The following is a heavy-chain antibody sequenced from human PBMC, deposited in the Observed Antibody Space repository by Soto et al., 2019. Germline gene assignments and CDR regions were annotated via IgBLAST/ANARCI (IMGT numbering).Heavy chain of an antibody. CDR1: GGSISSSSYY. V-gene: IGHV4-39*01. CDR2: IYYSGST. CDR3: ARPRIDPDCSGGSCYLAAKGRRREVDV. Sequence: QLQLQESGPGLVKPSETLSLTCTVSGGSISSSSYYWGWIRQPPGKGLEWIGSIYYSGSTYYNPSLKSRVTISVDTSKNQFSLKLSSVTAADTAVYYCARPRIDPDCSGGSCYLAAKGRRREVDVWGKGTTVTVSS. D-gene: IGHD2-15*01. J-gene: IGHJ6*04.